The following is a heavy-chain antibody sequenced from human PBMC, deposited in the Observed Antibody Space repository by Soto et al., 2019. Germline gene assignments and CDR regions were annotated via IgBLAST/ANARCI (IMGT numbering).Heavy chain of an antibody. CDR1: GFTFSSYE. D-gene: IGHD2-2*02. V-gene: IGHV3-48*03. Sequence: EVQLVESGGGLVQPGGSLRLSCAASGFTFSSYEMNWVRQAPGKGLEWVSYISSSGSTIYYADSVKGRFTISRDNAKNSLYLRMNSLRAEDTAVYYCASEGYCSSTSCYTSDPWGQGTLVTVSS. J-gene: IGHJ5*02. CDR3: ASEGYCSSTSCYTSDP. CDR2: ISSSGSTI.